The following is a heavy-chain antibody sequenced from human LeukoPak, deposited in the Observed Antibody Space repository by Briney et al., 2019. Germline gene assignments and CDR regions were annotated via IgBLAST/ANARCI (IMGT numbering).Heavy chain of an antibody. J-gene: IGHJ6*02. V-gene: IGHV3-30-3*01. CDR3: ARCLGSYYGMDV. CDR1: GFTFSSYA. Sequence: GGSLRLSCAASGFTFSSYAMHWVRQAPGKGLEWVAVISYDGSNKYYADSVKGRFTISRYNSKNTLYLQMNSLRAEDTAVYYCARCLGSYYGMDVWGQGTTVTVSS. CDR2: ISYDGSNK. D-gene: IGHD2-15*01.